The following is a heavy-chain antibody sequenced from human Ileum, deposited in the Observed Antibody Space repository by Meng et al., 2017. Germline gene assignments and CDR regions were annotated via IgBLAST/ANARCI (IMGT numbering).Heavy chain of an antibody. CDR2: IYWDDDK. J-gene: IGHJ4*02. CDR1: GLSLSSSQVG. V-gene: IGHV2-5*02. D-gene: IGHD1-26*01. Sequence: QITLKDSGRALATPTPPLTLTCTFSGLSLSSSQVGVGWSRPPPRKALESLAIIYWDDDKRYNPSLRSRLTITKDTSRNQVILTMANMEAVDTATYYCAHRLGSYNFKWDVGYFDYWGQGALVTVSS. CDR3: AHRLGSYNFKWDVGYFDY.